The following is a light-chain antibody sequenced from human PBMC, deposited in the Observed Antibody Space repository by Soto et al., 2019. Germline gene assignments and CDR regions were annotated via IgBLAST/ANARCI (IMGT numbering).Light chain of an antibody. CDR2: GAS. CDR1: QSVSSSY. J-gene: IGKJ2*01. CDR3: QEYGSSPYT. V-gene: IGKV3-20*01. Sequence: EIVLTQSPGTLSLSPGERATLSCRTSQSVSSSYLAWYQQKPGQAPRLLIYGASSRATGIPDRFSGSESGTDLALTICRLETEDLAVYYCQEYGSSPYTFGQGTKLEIK.